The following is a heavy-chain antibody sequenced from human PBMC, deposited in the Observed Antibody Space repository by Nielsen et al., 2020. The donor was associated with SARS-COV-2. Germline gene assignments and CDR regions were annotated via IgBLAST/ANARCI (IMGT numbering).Heavy chain of an antibody. J-gene: IGHJ2*01. CDR3: ARGAYGDYDRYFDL. Sequence: ASVKVSCKASGYTFTSYDINWVRQATGQGLEWMGWMNPNSANTGYAQKFQGRVTMTRDTSINTAYMELSSLTSEDTAVYYCARGAYGDYDRYFDLWGRGTLVTVSS. CDR1: GYTFTSYD. V-gene: IGHV1-8*01. D-gene: IGHD4-17*01. CDR2: MNPNSANT.